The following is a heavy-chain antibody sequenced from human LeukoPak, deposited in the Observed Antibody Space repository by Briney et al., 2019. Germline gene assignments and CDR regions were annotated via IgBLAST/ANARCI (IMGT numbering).Heavy chain of an antibody. V-gene: IGHV4-59*08. Sequence: PSETLSLTCTVSGGSISSYYWSWLRQPPGKGLEWIGYIYYSGSTNYNPSLKSRVTISVDTSKNQFSLKLSSVPAADTAVYYCARHASDYYYGMDVWGQGTTVTVSS. CDR2: IYYSGST. CDR3: ARHASDYYYGMDV. J-gene: IGHJ6*02. CDR1: GGSISSYY.